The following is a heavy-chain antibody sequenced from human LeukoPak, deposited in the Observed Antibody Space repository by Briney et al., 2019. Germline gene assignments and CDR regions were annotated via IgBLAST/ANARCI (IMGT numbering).Heavy chain of an antibody. D-gene: IGHD2-15*01. Sequence: GGSLRLSCAASGFTFSGYAMSWVRQAPGKGLEWVSGTSGSGGSTYYAGSVKGRFTISRDNSKNTLYLQMNSLRVEDTAVYYCAKNGGSQCYSHLDSWGQGTLVTVSS. J-gene: IGHJ4*02. V-gene: IGHV3-23*01. CDR3: AKNGGSQCYSHLDS. CDR2: TSGSGGST. CDR1: GFTFSGYA.